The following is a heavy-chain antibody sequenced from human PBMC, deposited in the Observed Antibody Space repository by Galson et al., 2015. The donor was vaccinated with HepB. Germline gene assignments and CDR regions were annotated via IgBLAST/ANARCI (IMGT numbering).Heavy chain of an antibody. CDR3: ATGGIKNAIVGAPY. J-gene: IGHJ4*02. CDR2: ISSGGSTT. V-gene: IGHV3-11*01. Sequence: SLRLSCAASGFIFSDYYMSWIRQSPGQGLEWLAYISSGGSTTYYVDSVKGRFTISRDNAKNSLFLQMNSLRAEDTALYYCATGGIKNAIVGAPYWGQGTLVTVSS. CDR1: GFIFSDYY. D-gene: IGHD1-26*01.